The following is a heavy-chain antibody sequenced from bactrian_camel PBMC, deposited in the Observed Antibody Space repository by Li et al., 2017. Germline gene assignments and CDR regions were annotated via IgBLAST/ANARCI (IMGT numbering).Heavy chain of an antibody. V-gene: IGHV3S1*01. D-gene: IGHD3*01. J-gene: IGHJ4*01. CDR2: INNGGSMP. CDR1: GFTFSSYS. Sequence: HVQLVESGGGLVQPGGSLRLSCAASGFTFSSYSMDWVRQAPGKGLEWVSGINNGGSMPYYADSVMGRFTISRDNAKNTLYLLMNSLKTEDTGVYYCTAAHGYWGQGTQVTVS. CDR3: TAAHGY.